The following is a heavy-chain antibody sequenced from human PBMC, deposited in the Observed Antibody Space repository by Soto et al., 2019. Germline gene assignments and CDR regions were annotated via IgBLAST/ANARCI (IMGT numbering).Heavy chain of an antibody. V-gene: IGHV3-23*01. CDR3: ARDQMMDSMTTLDY. J-gene: IGHJ4*02. CDR2: IAGGGDGA. CDR1: GFTFSSYA. D-gene: IGHD4-4*01. Sequence: EVQLLQSGGGLVQPGDSLRLSCAASGFTFSSYAINWVRQAPGKGLEWVSVIAGGGDGAYYAESVKGRFTISRDNSKNTVYLQINSLRAEDTAIYYCARDQMMDSMTTLDYWGQGILVTVSS.